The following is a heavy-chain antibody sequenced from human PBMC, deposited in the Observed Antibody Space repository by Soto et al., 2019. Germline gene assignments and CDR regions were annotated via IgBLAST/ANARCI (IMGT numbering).Heavy chain of an antibody. Sequence: PSETLSLTCAVSGGSISSSSYYWGWIRRPPWKGLEWIGSIYYSGSTYYNPSLKSRVTISVDTPKNQFSLKLSSVTAADTAVYYCARLPLAYCGGDCYAYYYYGMDVWGQVXTVTVYS. V-gene: IGHV4-39*01. CDR3: ARLPLAYCGGDCYAYYYYGMDV. J-gene: IGHJ6*02. CDR2: IYYSGST. CDR1: GGSISSSSYY. D-gene: IGHD2-21*02.